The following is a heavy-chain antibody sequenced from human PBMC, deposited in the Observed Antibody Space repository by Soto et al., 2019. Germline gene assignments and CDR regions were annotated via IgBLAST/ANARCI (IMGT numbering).Heavy chain of an antibody. V-gene: IGHV1-69*13. CDR3: ARDLDSSGYFYY. J-gene: IGHJ4*02. Sequence: SVKVSCKASGGTFSSYAISWVRQAPGQGLEWMGGIIPIFGTANYAQKFQGRVTITADESTSTAYMELSSLRSEDTAVYYCARDLDSSGYFYYWGQGTLVTVSS. D-gene: IGHD3-22*01. CDR2: IIPIFGTA. CDR1: GGTFSSYA.